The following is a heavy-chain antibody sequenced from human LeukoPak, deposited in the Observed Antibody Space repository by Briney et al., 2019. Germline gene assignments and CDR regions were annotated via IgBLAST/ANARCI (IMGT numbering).Heavy chain of an antibody. Sequence: PGGSLRLSCAASGFTFDDYAMHWARQAPGKGLEWVSLISGDGGSTYYADSVKGRFTISRDNSKNSLYLQMNSLRTEDTALYYCAKDGPQQYYFDYWGQGTLVTVSS. CDR3: AKDGPQQYYFDY. CDR2: ISGDGGST. V-gene: IGHV3-43*02. J-gene: IGHJ4*02. CDR1: GFTFDDYA. D-gene: IGHD6-13*01.